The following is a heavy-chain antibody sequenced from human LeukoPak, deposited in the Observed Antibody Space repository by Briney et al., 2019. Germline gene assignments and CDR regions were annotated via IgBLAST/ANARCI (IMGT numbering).Heavy chain of an antibody. J-gene: IGHJ4*02. D-gene: IGHD2-15*01. CDR3: VIGVGWQPDY. Sequence: SETLSRTGTVFGDSVTGYFLNWVRQPPGKGLEWIGHIYKIGTTNYNPSLKSRLTISADTSKNQFSLQLRSVTAADTAVYYCVIGVGWQPDYWGQGALVTVSS. CDR2: IYKIGTT. V-gene: IGHV4-59*02. CDR1: GDSVTGYF.